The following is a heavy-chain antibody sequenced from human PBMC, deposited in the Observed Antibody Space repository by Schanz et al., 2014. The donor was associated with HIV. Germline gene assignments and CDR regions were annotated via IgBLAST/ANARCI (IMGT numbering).Heavy chain of an antibody. CDR3: ARDERYCTGSNCYLYYFDY. J-gene: IGHJ4*02. V-gene: IGHV3-30*03. Sequence: QVQLVESGGGVVQPGRSLRLSCSASGFTFSSYGMHWVRQAPGKGLEWVASISYAGSDENYADSVKGRFNISRDNAKNSLYLQMNSLRGEDTAVYYCARDERYCTGSNCYLYYFDYWGQGTLVTVPS. CDR2: ISYAGSDE. CDR1: GFTFSSYG. D-gene: IGHD2-8*02.